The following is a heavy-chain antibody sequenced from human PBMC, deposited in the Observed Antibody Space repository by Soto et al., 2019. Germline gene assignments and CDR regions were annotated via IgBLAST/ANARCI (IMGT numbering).Heavy chain of an antibody. CDR2: ISAYNGNT. J-gene: IGHJ4*02. V-gene: IGHV1-18*01. D-gene: IGHD1-1*01. CDR3: ARCNWDVDY. CDR1: GYTFTSYG. Sequence: QVQLVQSGAEVKKPGASVKVSCKASGYTFTSYGISWVRQAPGQGLEWMGWISAYNGNTNYAQKIQGRVTMTTDTATSAAYMERRRLRADATAVYCCARCNWDVDYWGQGTLVTVSS.